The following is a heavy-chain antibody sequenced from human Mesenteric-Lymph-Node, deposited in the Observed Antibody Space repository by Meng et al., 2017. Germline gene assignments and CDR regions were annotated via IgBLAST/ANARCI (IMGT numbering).Heavy chain of an antibody. CDR2: IYSSGST. J-gene: IGHJ5*02. CDR1: TGSISSNYH. V-gene: IGHV4-39*06. Sequence: SETLSLTCTVSTGSISSNYHWGWIRQPPGKGLEWIGNIYSSGSTYYNPSLNSRVTMSVDTSKNQFTLKLSSVTAADTAVYYCARGSAQQWLVEEKYNWFDPWGQGTLVTVSS. CDR3: ARGSAQQWLVEEKYNWFDP. D-gene: IGHD6-19*01.